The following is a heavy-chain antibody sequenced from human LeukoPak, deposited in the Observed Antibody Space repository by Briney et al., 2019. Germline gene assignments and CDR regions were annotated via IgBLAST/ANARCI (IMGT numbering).Heavy chain of an antibody. CDR3: AKMAYDILTGYFYYFDY. J-gene: IGHJ4*02. CDR1: GFTFSSYG. CDR2: IWYDGSNK. D-gene: IGHD3-9*01. V-gene: IGHV3-33*06. Sequence: GGSLRLSCAASGFTFSSYGMHWVRQAPGKGLEWVAVIWYDGSNKYYADSVKGRFTISRDNSKNTLYLQMNSLRAEDTAVYYCAKMAYDILTGYFYYFDYWGQGTLVTVSS.